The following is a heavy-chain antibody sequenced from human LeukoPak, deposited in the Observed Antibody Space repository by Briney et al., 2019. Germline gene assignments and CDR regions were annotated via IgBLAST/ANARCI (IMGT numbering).Heavy chain of an antibody. J-gene: IGHJ3*02. CDR1: GFTFSSYA. CDR2: ISYDGSNK. Sequence: PGGSLRLSCAASGFTFSSYAMHWVRQAPGKGLEWVAVISYDGSNKYYADSVKGRFTIFRDTSKNMLYLQMSSLRAEDTAIYYCAKVGSLVRGVFGAFDIWGPGTMVTVSS. CDR3: AKVGSLVRGVFGAFDI. V-gene: IGHV3-30*04. D-gene: IGHD3-10*01.